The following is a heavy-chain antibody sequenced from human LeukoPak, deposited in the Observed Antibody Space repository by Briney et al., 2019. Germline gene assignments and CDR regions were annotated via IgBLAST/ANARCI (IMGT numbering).Heavy chain of an antibody. V-gene: IGHV3-30*01. CDR3: ARGGINVLRSFGLGY. CDR1: GFTFSSYA. Sequence: PGGSLRLSCAASGFTFSSYAMHWVRQAPGKGLEWVAVISYDGSNKYYADSVKGRFTISRDNSKNTLYLQMNSLRAEDTAVYYFARGGINVLRSFGLGYWGQGTLVTVSS. CDR2: ISYDGSNK. D-gene: IGHD3-9*01. J-gene: IGHJ4*02.